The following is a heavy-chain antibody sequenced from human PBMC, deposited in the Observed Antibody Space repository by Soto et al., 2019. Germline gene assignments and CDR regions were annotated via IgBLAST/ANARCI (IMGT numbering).Heavy chain of an antibody. CDR1: GITFNNYW. CDR2: IKTGGSEK. V-gene: IGHV3-7*01. Sequence: GGSLRLSCAASGITFNNYWMTWVRQAPGKGLEWVANIKTGGSEKYYVDSVKGRFTISRDNAQNSVYLQMNSLRAEDTAVYYCASGNLDLHYWGQGTLVTVSS. CDR3: ASGNLDLHY. J-gene: IGHJ4*02. D-gene: IGHD1-7*01.